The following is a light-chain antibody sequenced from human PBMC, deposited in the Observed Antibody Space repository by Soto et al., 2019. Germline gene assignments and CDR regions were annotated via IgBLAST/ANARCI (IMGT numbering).Light chain of an antibody. V-gene: IGLV1-47*01. CDR1: SSNIGSNY. J-gene: IGLJ2*01. CDR2: RNN. CDR3: AAWDDSLSVVV. Sequence: QSVLTQPPSASGTPGQRVTISCSGSSSNIGSNYVYWYQQLPGTVPQLLIYRNNERPSGVPDRFSGSKSGTSASLAISGLRSEDEADYYCAAWDDSLSVVVFGRGTKLTVL.